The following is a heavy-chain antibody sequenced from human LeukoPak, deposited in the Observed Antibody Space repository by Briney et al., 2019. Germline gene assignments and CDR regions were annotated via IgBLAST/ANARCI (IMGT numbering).Heavy chain of an antibody. Sequence: GASVKVSCKTSGYTFTGYYMHWVRQAPGQGLEWMGWIVPANGDTNYAQKFQGRVTMTRDTSISTAYMELSRLRSDDTAVYYCARDLPKRGYSYGVDAFDIWGQGTMVTVSS. V-gene: IGHV1-2*02. CDR1: GYTFTGYY. D-gene: IGHD5-18*01. CDR2: IVPANGDT. J-gene: IGHJ3*02. CDR3: ARDLPKRGYSYGVDAFDI.